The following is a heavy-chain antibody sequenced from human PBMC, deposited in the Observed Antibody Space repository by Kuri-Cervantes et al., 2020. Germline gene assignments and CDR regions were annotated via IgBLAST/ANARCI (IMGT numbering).Heavy chain of an antibody. D-gene: IGHD1-26*01. CDR3: AKGFELLYYYYGMDV. Sequence: GGSLRLSCAASGFTFSSYWMHWVRQAPGKGLEWVSAISGSGGSTYYADSVKGRFTISRDNSKNTLYLQMNSLRAEDTAVYYCAKGFELLYYYYGMDVWGQGTTVTVSS. V-gene: IGHV3-23*01. CDR1: GFTFSSYW. CDR2: ISGSGGST. J-gene: IGHJ6*02.